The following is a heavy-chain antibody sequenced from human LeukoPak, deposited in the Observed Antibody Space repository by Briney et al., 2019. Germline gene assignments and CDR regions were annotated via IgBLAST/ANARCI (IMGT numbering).Heavy chain of an antibody. CDR3: ATDQSRMFASSNYYGSGSYGFDY. Sequence: ASVKVSCNVSGYTLTELSMHWVRQAPGKRLEWMGGFDPEDGETIYAQKFQGRVTMTEDTSTDTAYMELSSLRSEDTAVYCCATDQSRMFASSNYYGSGSYGFDYWGQGTLVTVSS. CDR2: FDPEDGET. J-gene: IGHJ4*02. CDR1: GYTLTELS. D-gene: IGHD3-10*01. V-gene: IGHV1-24*01.